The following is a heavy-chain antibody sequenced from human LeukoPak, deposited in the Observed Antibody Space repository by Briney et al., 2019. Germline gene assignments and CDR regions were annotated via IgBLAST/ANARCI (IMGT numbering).Heavy chain of an antibody. V-gene: IGHV1-18*04. CDR3: ARVVVYSYGDYFDY. CDR1: GYTFTSYG. D-gene: IGHD5-18*01. Sequence: GASVKVSCKAAGYTFTSYGIIWVRQAPGQGLEWMGWISAYNGNTNYAQKLQGRVTMTTDTSTSTAYMELRSLRSDDTAVYYCARVVVYSYGDYFDYWGQGTLVTVSS. CDR2: ISAYNGNT. J-gene: IGHJ4*02.